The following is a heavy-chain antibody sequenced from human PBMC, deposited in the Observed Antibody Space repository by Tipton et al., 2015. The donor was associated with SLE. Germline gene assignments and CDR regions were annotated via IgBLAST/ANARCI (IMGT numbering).Heavy chain of an antibody. J-gene: IGHJ4*02. CDR3: ARDLPLGGEFDY. D-gene: IGHD3-16*01. CDR2: IYGGATT. Sequence: SLRLSCAASGFSFRKYAMSWVRQAPGKGLECVSVIYGGATTYYADSVKGRFTIPRDDSKNTLYLQMNSLRAEDTAVYYCARDLPLGGEFDYWGQGTLVTVSS. V-gene: IGHV3-23*03. CDR1: GFSFRKYA.